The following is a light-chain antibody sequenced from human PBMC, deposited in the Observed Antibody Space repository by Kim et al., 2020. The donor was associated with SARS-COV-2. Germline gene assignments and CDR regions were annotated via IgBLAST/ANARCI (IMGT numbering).Light chain of an antibody. CDR1: SRDVGYYNR. Sequence: GPSCTISCPGTSRDVGYYNRVSWYQQPPGTAPTLRIYEVSNRPSGVPDRFSGSKSGNTASLTISGLQAEDEADYYCTSYTSNSTYVFGTGTKVTVL. V-gene: IGLV2-18*02. CDR2: EVS. CDR3: TSYTSNSTYV. J-gene: IGLJ1*01.